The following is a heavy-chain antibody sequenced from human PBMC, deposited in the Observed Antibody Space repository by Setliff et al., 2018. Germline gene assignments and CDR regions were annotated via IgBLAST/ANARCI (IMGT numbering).Heavy chain of an antibody. J-gene: IGHJ4*02. V-gene: IGHV4-39*07. CDR1: GGSVSNSGFF. CDR2: IYDSGSS. D-gene: IGHD6-25*01. Sequence: SETLSLTCTVSGGSVSNSGFFWGWLRQAPGKGLEWIGNIYDSGSSNYNPSLKSRVTMSVDKSNNQFSLALTSVTAADTAVYYRAKGPTEAGFLVSWGQGALVTVSS. CDR3: AKGPTEAGFLVS.